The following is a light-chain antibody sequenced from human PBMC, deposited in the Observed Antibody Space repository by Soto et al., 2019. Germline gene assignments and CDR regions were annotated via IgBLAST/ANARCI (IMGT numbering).Light chain of an antibody. CDR2: DAS. CDR1: QSVSSY. J-gene: IGKJ4*01. V-gene: IGKV3-11*01. CDR3: QQRSNWPLT. Sequence: EIVLTQSPATLSLSPWERATLSCRASQSVSSYLAWYQQKPCQAPRLLIYDASNRATGIPARFSGSWSGTDFSLTISSLEPEDFAVYYCQQRSNWPLTFGGGTNVESK.